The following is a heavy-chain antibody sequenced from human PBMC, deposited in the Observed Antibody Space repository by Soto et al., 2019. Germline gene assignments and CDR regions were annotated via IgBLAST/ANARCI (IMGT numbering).Heavy chain of an antibody. CDR3: ARGRRGIAAAGRSPDY. CDR1: GGSFSGYY. V-gene: IGHV4-34*01. CDR2: INHSGST. D-gene: IGHD6-13*01. Sequence: SSETLSLTCAVYGGSFSGYYWSWIRQPPGKGLEWIGEINHSGSTNYNPSLKSRVTISVDTSKNQFSLKLSSVTAADTAVYYCARGRRGIAAAGRSPDYWGQGTPVTVSS. J-gene: IGHJ4*02.